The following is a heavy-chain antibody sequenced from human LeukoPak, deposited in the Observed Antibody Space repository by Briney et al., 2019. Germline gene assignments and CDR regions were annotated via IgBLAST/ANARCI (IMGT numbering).Heavy chain of an antibody. Sequence: GGSLRLSCAASGFTFSSYTMNWVRQAPGKGLEWLSYISSSGSTIYYADSVKGRFTISRDNAKNSLYLQMNSLRAEDTAVYYCAKGPLDSITPFDYWGQGTLVTVSS. CDR3: AKGPLDSITPFDY. V-gene: IGHV3-48*01. CDR1: GFTFSSYT. CDR2: ISSSGSTI. D-gene: IGHD1-14*01. J-gene: IGHJ4*02.